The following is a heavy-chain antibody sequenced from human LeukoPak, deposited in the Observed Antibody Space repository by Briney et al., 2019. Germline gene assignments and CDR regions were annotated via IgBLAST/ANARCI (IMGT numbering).Heavy chain of an antibody. CDR3: ARLSVGLHRKAFDI. CDR1: GFTFSSHS. V-gene: IGHV3-48*04. D-gene: IGHD1-14*01. Sequence: GGSLRLSCAASGFTFSSHSMNWVRQAPGKGLEWVSYISSSGSTIYYADSVKGRFTISRDNAKNSLYLQMNSLRAEDTAVYYCARLSVGLHRKAFDIWGQGTMVPVSS. J-gene: IGHJ3*02. CDR2: ISSSGSTI.